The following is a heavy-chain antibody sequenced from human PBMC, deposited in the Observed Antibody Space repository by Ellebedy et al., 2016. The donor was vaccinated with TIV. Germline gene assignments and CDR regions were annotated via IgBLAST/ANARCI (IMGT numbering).Heavy chain of an antibody. CDR3: ARVTYGSGTFDF. CDR1: GFTFSSHS. J-gene: IGHJ4*02. V-gene: IGHV3-48*01. Sequence: GESLKISCSASGFTFSSHSMNWVRQAPGKGLEWVSYISSSSSSMYYADSVKGRFTISRDNSENTLSLQMHSLSAEDTALYDCARVTYGSGTFDFWGQGILVTVSS. CDR2: ISSSSSSM. D-gene: IGHD3-10*01.